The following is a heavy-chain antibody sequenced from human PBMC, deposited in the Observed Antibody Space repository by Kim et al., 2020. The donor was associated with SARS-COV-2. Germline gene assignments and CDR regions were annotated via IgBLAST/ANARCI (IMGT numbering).Heavy chain of an antibody. Sequence: SVKVSCKASGGTFSSYAISWVRQAPGQGLEWMGGIIPIFGTANYAQKFQGRVTITADESTSTAYMELSSLRSEDTAVYYCARQTYYDFWSGPRREYYYGMDVWGQGTTVTVSS. V-gene: IGHV1-69*13. D-gene: IGHD3-3*01. CDR3: ARQTYYDFWSGPRREYYYGMDV. J-gene: IGHJ6*02. CDR2: IIPIFGTA. CDR1: GGTFSSYA.